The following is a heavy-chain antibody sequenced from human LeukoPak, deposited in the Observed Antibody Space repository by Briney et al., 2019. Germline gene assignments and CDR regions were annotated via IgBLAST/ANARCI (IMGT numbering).Heavy chain of an antibody. CDR3: ARRDYGSGSYSMNDY. V-gene: IGHV7-4-1*02. CDR2: INTNTGNP. D-gene: IGHD3-10*01. J-gene: IGHJ4*02. Sequence: ASVKVSCKASGYTFTSYGISWVRQAPGQGLEWMGWINTNTGNPTYAQGFTGRFVFSLDTSVSTAYLQISSLKAEDTAVYYCARRDYGSGSYSMNDYWGQGTLVTVSS. CDR1: GYTFTSYG.